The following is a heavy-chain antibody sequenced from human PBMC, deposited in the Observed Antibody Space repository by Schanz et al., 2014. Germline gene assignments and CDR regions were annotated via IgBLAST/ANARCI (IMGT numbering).Heavy chain of an antibody. CDR2: MYSSGST. CDR1: GGSINSGGYR. D-gene: IGHD3-10*01. CDR3: ARLRGGGVIITT. Sequence: QVQLQESGPGLVKASETLSLTCSVSGGSINSGGYRWGWIRQPPGKGLEWIGTMYSSGSTYYNPSHKSGATIPAATSRNQSPLKVFSVTAADTALYYCARLRGGGVIITTWGQGTLVTVSS. V-gene: IGHV4-39*01. J-gene: IGHJ5*02.